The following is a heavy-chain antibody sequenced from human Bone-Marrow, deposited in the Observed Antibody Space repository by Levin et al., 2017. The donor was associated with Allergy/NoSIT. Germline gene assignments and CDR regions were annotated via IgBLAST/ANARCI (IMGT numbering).Heavy chain of an antibody. Sequence: SQTLSLTCAVSTYSISSASSWGWIRQPPGKGLEWIGSIYHSGNTYYNPSLKSRVTLSVDTSKNQFSLKLSSVTAADTAVYFCARGDTSGSLLWLDPWGQGTLVTVSS. CDR1: TYSISSASS. J-gene: IGHJ5*02. V-gene: IGHV4-38-2*01. CDR3: ARGDTSGSLLWLDP. D-gene: IGHD3-22*01. CDR2: IYHSGNT.